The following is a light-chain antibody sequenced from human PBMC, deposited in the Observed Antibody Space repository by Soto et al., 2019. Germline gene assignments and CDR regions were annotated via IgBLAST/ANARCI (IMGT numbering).Light chain of an antibody. CDR1: QSIDSF. Sequence: DIQLTQSPSSLSASVGDRVTITCRASQSIDSFLNWYHQKPGKAPKLLIYAASTLQSGVPSRFSGSGSGTDFTLTISSLQLEDFATYYCQQSYSSLLFTFGPGTKVDIK. J-gene: IGKJ3*01. V-gene: IGKV1-39*01. CDR2: AAS. CDR3: QQSYSSLLFT.